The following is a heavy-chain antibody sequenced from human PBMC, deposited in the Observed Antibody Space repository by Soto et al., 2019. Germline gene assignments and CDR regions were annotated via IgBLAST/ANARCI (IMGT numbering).Heavy chain of an antibody. V-gene: IGHV3-7*01. CDR1: GFIFRHYW. J-gene: IGHJ4*02. Sequence: EVQLVESGGGLVQPGGSLRLSCAASGFIFRHYWMGWVRRAPGRGLEWVANINQDATEKSSVDSVKGRFAISRDNARNSLYLQMNSLRVDDTAVYYCARSPRNDYGDSSYFDYWGQGILVTVSS. D-gene: IGHD4-17*01. CDR3: ARSPRNDYGDSSYFDY. CDR2: INQDATEK.